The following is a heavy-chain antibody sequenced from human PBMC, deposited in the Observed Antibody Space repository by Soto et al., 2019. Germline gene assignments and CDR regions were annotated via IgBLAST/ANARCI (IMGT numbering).Heavy chain of an antibody. D-gene: IGHD1-1*01. CDR2: IYATGTT. CDR3: VRDGTKTLRDWFDP. Sequence: LSLTCTVSGASISGFYWSWIRKYAGKGLEWIGRIYATGTTDYNPSLKSRVMMSVDTSKKQFSLKLRSVNAADTAVYYCVRDGTKTLRDWFDPWGQGISVTVSS. V-gene: IGHV4-4*07. J-gene: IGHJ5*02. CDR1: GASISGFY.